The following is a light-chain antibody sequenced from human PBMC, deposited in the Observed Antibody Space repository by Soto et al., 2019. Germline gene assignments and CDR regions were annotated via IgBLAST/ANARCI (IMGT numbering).Light chain of an antibody. CDR1: SSDVGGYNY. CDR3: SSYTSSTFYV. CDR2: EVS. Sequence: QSALTQPASVSGSPGQSITISCTGTSSDVGGYNYVSWYQQRPGKAPKLMIYEVSNRPSGVSNRSSGSKSGNTASLTISGLQAEDEADYYCSSYTSSTFYVFGNGTKVTVL. J-gene: IGLJ1*01. V-gene: IGLV2-14*01.